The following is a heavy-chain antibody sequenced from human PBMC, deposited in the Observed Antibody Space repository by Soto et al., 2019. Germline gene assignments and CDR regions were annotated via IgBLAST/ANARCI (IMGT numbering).Heavy chain of an antibody. CDR1: GYTFTSYG. CDR2: ISAYNGNT. Sequence: ASVKVSCKASGYTFTSYGISWVRQAPGQGLEWMGWISAYNGNTNYAQKLQGRVTMTTDTSTSTAYMELRSLRSDDTAVYYCARDVDIVATKGAFDIWGQGTMVTVSS. V-gene: IGHV1-18*01. J-gene: IGHJ3*02. CDR3: ARDVDIVATKGAFDI. D-gene: IGHD5-12*01.